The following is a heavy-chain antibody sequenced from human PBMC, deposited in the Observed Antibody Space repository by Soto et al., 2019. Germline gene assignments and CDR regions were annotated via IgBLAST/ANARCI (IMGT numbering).Heavy chain of an antibody. V-gene: IGHV3-30*02. J-gene: IGHJ5*02. Sequence: GGSLRLSCGGSGFIFSNNGMHWVRQTPGKGLEWVAFMSYDGSDTFYADSVKGRFSISRDNSKNTLFLHMSNLRTEDTAMYYCTIVRVADSVLDHWGQGTLVTVSS. CDR1: GFIFSNNG. CDR3: TIVRVADSVLDH. CDR2: MSYDGSDT. D-gene: IGHD3-10*02.